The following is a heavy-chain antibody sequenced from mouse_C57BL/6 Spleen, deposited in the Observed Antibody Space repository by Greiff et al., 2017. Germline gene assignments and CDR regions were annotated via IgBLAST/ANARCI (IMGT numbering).Heavy chain of an antibody. V-gene: IGHV1-64*01. D-gene: IGHD2-12*01. Sequence: QVQLQQPGAELVKPGASVKLSCKASGYTFTSYWMHWVKQRPGQGLEWIGMIHPNSGSTNYNEKFKSKATLTVDKSSSTAYMQLSSLTSDDSAVYYCAREDYTWFAYWGQGTLVTVSA. CDR2: IHPNSGST. CDR3: AREDYTWFAY. J-gene: IGHJ3*01. CDR1: GYTFTSYW.